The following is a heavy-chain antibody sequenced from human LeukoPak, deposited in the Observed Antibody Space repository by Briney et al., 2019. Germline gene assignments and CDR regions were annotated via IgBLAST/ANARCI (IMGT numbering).Heavy chain of an antibody. J-gene: IGHJ4*02. CDR3: AKDKSIATRPSFDY. D-gene: IGHD6-6*01. Sequence: SETLSLTCGVSGGSIDITNYWSWVRQPPGKGLEWIGEINHSGSTNYNPSLKSRVTISVDTSKNQFSLKLSSVTAADTAVYYCAKDKSIATRPSFDYWGQGTLVTVSS. CDR1: GGSIDITNY. V-gene: IGHV4-4*02. CDR2: INHSGST.